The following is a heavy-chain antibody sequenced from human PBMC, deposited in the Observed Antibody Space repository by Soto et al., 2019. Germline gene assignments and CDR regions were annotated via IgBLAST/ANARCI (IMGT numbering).Heavy chain of an antibody. D-gene: IGHD3-3*01. J-gene: IGHJ2*01. Sequence: QVQLLESGPGLVKPSQTLSLTCSVSGGSIRTRTNYWSWIRQHPVKGMEWIASTYDSVNTYFNPSLESRTTIEVYTFDDRFSLKVPSVTAADPAVNYRARGVRVGDRRIWYFDLWGRGTLVTVSS. CDR1: GGSIRTRTNY. CDR2: TYDSVNT. CDR3: ARGVRVGDRRIWYFDL. V-gene: IGHV4-31*03.